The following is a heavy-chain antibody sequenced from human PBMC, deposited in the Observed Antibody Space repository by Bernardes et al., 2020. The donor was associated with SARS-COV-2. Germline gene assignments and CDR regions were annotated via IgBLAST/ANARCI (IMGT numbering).Heavy chain of an antibody. D-gene: IGHD6-19*01. CDR1: GFAFNSYS. J-gene: IGHJ4*02. V-gene: IGHV3-48*01. CDR3: ARREGVTGTISFFDY. CDR2: ISGTSITT. Sequence: GWSLRLSCAASGFAFNSYSLSWVRQAPGKGLEWLSYISGTSITTYYADSVKGRFTVSRDNDKNTMYLQMNSLRPEDTAVYYCARREGVTGTISFFDYWGQGTLVTVPS.